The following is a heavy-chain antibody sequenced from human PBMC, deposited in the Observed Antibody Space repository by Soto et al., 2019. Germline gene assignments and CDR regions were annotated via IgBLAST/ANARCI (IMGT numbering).Heavy chain of an antibody. CDR3: ARDTPDGVVGATGCFDY. V-gene: IGHV3-33*01. J-gene: IGHJ4*02. Sequence: SGGSLRLSCAASGFTFSSYGMHWVRQAPGKGLEWVAVIWYDGSNKYYADSVKGRFTISRDNSKNTLYLQMNSLRAEDTAVYYCARDTPDGVVGATGCFDYWGQGTLVTVSS. D-gene: IGHD1-26*01. CDR2: IWYDGSNK. CDR1: GFTFSSYG.